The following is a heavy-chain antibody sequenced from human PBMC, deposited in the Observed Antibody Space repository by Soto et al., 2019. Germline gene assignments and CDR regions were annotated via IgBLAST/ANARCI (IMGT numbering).Heavy chain of an antibody. CDR2: ISAYNGNT. V-gene: IGHV1-18*01. D-gene: IGHD3-16*01. CDR3: ARGGTPCDY. CDR1: GYTFTNFG. J-gene: IGHJ4*02. Sequence: QVQLVQSGAEVKKPGASVKVSCKASGYTFTNFGISWVRQAPGQGLEWMGWISAYNGNTNYAQKFQGRVTMTTDTSTSTAYMQGRRLGFAVTAVYFCARGGTPCDYWGQGTLVTVS.